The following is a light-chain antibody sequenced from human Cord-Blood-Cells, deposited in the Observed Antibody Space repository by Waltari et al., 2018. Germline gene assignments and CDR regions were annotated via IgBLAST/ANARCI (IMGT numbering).Light chain of an antibody. V-gene: IGLV3-1*01. Sequence: SYELTQPPSVSVSPGQTASITCPGDKLGDKYACWYQQKPGQSPVLVIYQDSKRPSGIPERFSGSNSGNTATLTISGTQAMDEADYYCQAWDSSTSYVVFGEGTKLTVL. J-gene: IGLJ2*01. CDR1: KLGDKY. CDR3: QAWDSSTSYVV. CDR2: QDS.